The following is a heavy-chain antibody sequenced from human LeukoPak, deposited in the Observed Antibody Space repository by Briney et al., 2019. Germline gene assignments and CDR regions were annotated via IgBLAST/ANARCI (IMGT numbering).Heavy chain of an antibody. V-gene: IGHV3-66*01. CDR2: IYTGGST. CDR1: GFTVSNNY. CDR3: VRDNPRCCGVVPANIDDY. Sequence: GGSLRLSCAASGFTVSNNYMSWVRQAPGKGLEWVSAIYTGGSTYYAGSVKGRFTISRDNSKNTLFLQMNTLRAEDTAVYYCVRDNPRCCGVVPANIDDYWGQGTLVTVSS. J-gene: IGHJ4*02. D-gene: IGHD2-15*01.